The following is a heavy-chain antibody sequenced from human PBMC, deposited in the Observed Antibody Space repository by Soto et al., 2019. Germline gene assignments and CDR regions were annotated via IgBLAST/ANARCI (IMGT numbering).Heavy chain of an antibody. Sequence: GSRRLSCSVSGFTFSSHAMSWVRQAPGMGLEWVSATSGIGINTYYSXXVKGRFTXXRCNSKNTRYXQMNSXISEDTAVYYCATSYGNAWDTYWVQGTQVTVSS. CDR2: TSGIGINT. CDR3: ATSYGNAWDTY. J-gene: IGHJ4*02. V-gene: IGHV3-23*01. CDR1: GFTFSSHA. D-gene: IGHD3-10*01.